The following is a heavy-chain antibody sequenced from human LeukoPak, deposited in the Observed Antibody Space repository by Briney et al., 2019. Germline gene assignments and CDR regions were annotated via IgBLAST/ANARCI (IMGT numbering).Heavy chain of an antibody. CDR3: ARDEGTIFGVVIIPDFDY. Sequence: GGSLRLSCAASGFTFSSYEMDWVRQAPGKGLEWVSYISSSGSTIYYADSVKGRFTISRDNAKNSLYLQMNSLRAEDTAVYYCARDEGTIFGVVIIPDFDYWGQGTLVTVSS. D-gene: IGHD3-3*01. V-gene: IGHV3-48*03. CDR1: GFTFSSYE. J-gene: IGHJ4*02. CDR2: ISSSGSTI.